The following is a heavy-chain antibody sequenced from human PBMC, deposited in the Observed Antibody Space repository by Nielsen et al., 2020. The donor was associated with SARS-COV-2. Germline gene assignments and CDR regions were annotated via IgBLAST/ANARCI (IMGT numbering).Heavy chain of an antibody. CDR3: ARDLKWNYGVYLAY. J-gene: IGHJ4*02. CDR1: GGSFSGYY. CDR2: INHSGST. V-gene: IGHV4-34*01. D-gene: IGHD1-7*01. Sequence: SETLSLTCTAYGGSFSGYYWSWIRQSPGKGLEWIGQINHSGSTFYNPSLKSRVTISLDMSKNQFSLKLNSVTAAETAVYFCARDLKWNYGVYLAYWGQGSLVTVSS.